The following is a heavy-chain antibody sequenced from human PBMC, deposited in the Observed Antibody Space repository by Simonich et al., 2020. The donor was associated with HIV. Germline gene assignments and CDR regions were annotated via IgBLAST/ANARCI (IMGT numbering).Heavy chain of an antibody. J-gene: IGHJ4*02. Sequence: QVQLQQWGAGLLKPWETLSLTCAVYGGSFSGYYWTWIRQPPGKGLEWIGEIDHSESTNYNPSRKSRVTISVDTSKNQFSLKLSSVTAADTAVYYCARRSGYDLDYWGQGTLVTVSS. D-gene: IGHD5-12*01. CDR2: IDHSEST. CDR1: GGSFSGYY. V-gene: IGHV4-34*01. CDR3: ARRSGYDLDY.